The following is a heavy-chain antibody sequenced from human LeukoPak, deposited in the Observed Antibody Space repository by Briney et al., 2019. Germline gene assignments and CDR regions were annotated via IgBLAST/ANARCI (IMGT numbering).Heavy chain of an antibody. CDR2: INSDGSST. CDR3: ARVGDYGSGFDF. Sequence: GGSLRLSCAASGFTFSSYWMHWVRQAPGKGLVWVSRINSDGSSTSYADSVKGRFTISGDNAKNTLYLQMNSLRAEDTAVYYCARVGDYGSGFDFWGQGTLVTVSS. CDR1: GFTFSSYW. J-gene: IGHJ4*02. D-gene: IGHD3-10*01. V-gene: IGHV3-74*01.